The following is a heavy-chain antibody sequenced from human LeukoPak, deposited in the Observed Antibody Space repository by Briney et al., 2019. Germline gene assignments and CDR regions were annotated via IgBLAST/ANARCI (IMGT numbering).Heavy chain of an antibody. J-gene: IGHJ4*02. CDR1: GFSFSASA. Sequence: GGTLRLSCAASGFSFSASAMHWVRQAPGKGLEWVSFITSTGIAIDSADSVKGRFAISRDNANNTLFLQMTSLRVEDTALYCWARLIIYDGRDYWGQGTLVTVSS. CDR3: ARLIIYDGRDY. CDR2: ITSTGIAI. D-gene: IGHD3-3*01. V-gene: IGHV3-48*01.